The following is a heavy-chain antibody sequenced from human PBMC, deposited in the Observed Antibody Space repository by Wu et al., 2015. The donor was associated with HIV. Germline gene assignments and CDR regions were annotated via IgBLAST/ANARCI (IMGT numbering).Heavy chain of an antibody. V-gene: IGHV1-24*01. CDR2: FDPEEGKT. D-gene: IGHD3-10*01. J-gene: IGHJ1*01. Sequence: HVQLEQSGAVVRKSGASVRVPCKVSGNSLTTLSIHRVRQAPGKGLEWLGGFDPEEGKTIYAQRFQGKVVMTEDRSTDTAYLDVKSLRSDDTAVFYCTAFPKDIWSTGLPYWGQGTLVTVSS. CDR3: TAFPKDIWSTGLPY. CDR1: GNSLTTLS.